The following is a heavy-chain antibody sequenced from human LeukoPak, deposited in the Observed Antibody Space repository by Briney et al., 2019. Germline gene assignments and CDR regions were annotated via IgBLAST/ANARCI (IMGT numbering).Heavy chain of an antibody. V-gene: IGHV4-30-4*08. J-gene: IGHJ4*02. CDR2: IYYSGST. Sequence: SQTLSLTCTVSGGSISSGDYYWSWIRQPPGKGLEWIGYIYYSGSTYYNPSLKSRVTISVDTSKNQFSLKLSSVTAADTAVYYCARDNPYDLWSGSRPSYYFDYWGQGTLVTVSS. CDR1: GGSISSGDYY. CDR3: ARDNPYDLWSGSRPSYYFDY. D-gene: IGHD3-3*01.